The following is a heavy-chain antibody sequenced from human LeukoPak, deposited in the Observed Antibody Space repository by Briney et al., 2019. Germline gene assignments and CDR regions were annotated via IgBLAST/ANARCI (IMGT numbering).Heavy chain of an antibody. CDR2: IKQDGSEK. V-gene: IGHV3-7*01. CDR1: GFTFSSYW. J-gene: IGHJ6*02. CDR3: ARDIVVVPAAILGVYYYGMDV. D-gene: IGHD2-2*02. Sequence: GGFLRLSCAASGFTFSSYWMSWVRQAPGKGLEWVANIKQDGSEKYYVDSVKGRFTISRDNAKNSLYLQMNSLRAEDTAVYYCARDIVVVPAAILGVYYYGMDVWGQGTTVTVSS.